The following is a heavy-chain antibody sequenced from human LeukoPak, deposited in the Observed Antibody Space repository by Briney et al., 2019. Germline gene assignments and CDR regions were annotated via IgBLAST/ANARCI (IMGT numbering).Heavy chain of an antibody. V-gene: IGHV4-59*01. CDR1: GGSISSYY. J-gene: IGHJ5*02. D-gene: IGHD6-19*01. CDR2: IYYGGST. CDR3: ARGIAVAKRADDWFDP. Sequence: PSETLSLTCTVSGGSISSYYWSWLRQPPGKGLEWIGYIYYGGSTNYNPSLKSRVTISVDTSKNQFSLKLSSVTAADTAVYYCARGIAVAKRADDWFDPWGQGTLVTVSS.